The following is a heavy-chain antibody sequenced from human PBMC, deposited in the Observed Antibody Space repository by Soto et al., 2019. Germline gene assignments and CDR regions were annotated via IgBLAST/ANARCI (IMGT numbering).Heavy chain of an antibody. CDR3: AKATATGGGAFDI. J-gene: IGHJ3*02. CDR1: GCTCYNYD. V-gene: IGHV3-23*01. CDR2: ILVDGRT. Sequence: GGSLILSCAASGCTCYNYDMSWVRQAPGKGLEWVSTILVDGRTFYVDSVKGRFTISRDSSQNTVYLQMNSLTAGDTALYYCAKATATGGGAFDICGQGTMVTVS. D-gene: IGHD2-8*02.